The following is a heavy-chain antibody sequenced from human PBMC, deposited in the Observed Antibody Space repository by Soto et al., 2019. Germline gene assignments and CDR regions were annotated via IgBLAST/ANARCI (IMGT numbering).Heavy chain of an antibody. CDR2: IKQDGSEK. CDR1: GFTFSSHW. CDR3: GTSTRFDP. J-gene: IGHJ5*02. Sequence: GGSLRLSCAASGFTFSSHWMSWVRQAPGKGLEWVANIKQDGSEKYYVDSVKGRFTISRDNAKNSLYLQMNSLRAEDTAVYYCGTSTRFDPWGQGTLVTVSS. V-gene: IGHV3-7*01.